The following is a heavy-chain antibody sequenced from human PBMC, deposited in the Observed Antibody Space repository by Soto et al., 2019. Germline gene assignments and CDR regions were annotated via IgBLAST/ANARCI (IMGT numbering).Heavy chain of an antibody. CDR3: ARAVAVAADFDY. D-gene: IGHD6-19*01. CDR1: GYTFTGYA. CDR2: INAGNGNT. Sequence: GXSVKVSCKASGYTFTGYAMHLVRHSPGQRLEWMGWINAGNGNTKYSQKFQGRVTITRDTSASTAYMELSRMRSEDTAVYYCARAVAVAADFDYWGQGTLVTVS. V-gene: IGHV1-3*01. J-gene: IGHJ4*02.